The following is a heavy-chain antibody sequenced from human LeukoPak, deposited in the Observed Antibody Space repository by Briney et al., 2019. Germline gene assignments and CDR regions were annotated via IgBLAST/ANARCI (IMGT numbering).Heavy chain of an antibody. CDR3: ARENGYDLFGFDY. CDR1: GFTFSSYG. J-gene: IGHJ4*02. CDR2: IWYDGSNK. V-gene: IGHV3-33*01. D-gene: IGHD5-12*01. Sequence: GRSLRLSCAASGFTFSSYGMHWVRQAPGKGLEWVAVIWYDGSNKYYADSVKGRFTISRDNAKNSLYLQMNSLRAEDTAVYYCARENGYDLFGFDYWGQGTLVTVSS.